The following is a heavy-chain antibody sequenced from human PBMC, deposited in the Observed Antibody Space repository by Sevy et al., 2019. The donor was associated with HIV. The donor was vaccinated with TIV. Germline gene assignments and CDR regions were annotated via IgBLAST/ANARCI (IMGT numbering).Heavy chain of an antibody. CDR1: GFTFSSYA. CDR3: AKVLYCSSTSCYHFDY. Sequence: LSLTCAASGFTFSSYAMSWVRQAPGKGLEWVSAISGSGGSTYYADSVKGRFTISRDNSKNTLYLQMNSLRAEDTAVYYCAKVLYCSSTSCYHFDYWGQGTLVTVSS. CDR2: ISGSGGST. V-gene: IGHV3-23*01. D-gene: IGHD2-2*01. J-gene: IGHJ4*02.